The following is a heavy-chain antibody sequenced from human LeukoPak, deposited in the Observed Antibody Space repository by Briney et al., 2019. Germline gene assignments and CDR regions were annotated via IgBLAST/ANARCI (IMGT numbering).Heavy chain of an antibody. CDR2: IYYSGST. J-gene: IGHJ6*03. V-gene: IGHV4-59*01. CDR3: ARECVSLGATYPYYYYYMDV. Sequence: SETLSLTCTVSGGSISSYYWSWIRQPPGKGLEWIGYIYYSGSTNYNPSLKSRVTISVDTSKNQFSLKLSSVTAADTAVYYCARECVSLGATYPYYYYYMDVWGKGTTVTVSS. D-gene: IGHD1-26*01. CDR1: GGSISSYY.